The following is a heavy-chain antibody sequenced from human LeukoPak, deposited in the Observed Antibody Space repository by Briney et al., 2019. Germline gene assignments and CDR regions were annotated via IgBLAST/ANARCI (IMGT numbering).Heavy chain of an antibody. V-gene: IGHV1-69*13. CDR2: IIPIFGTA. J-gene: IGHJ4*02. CDR1: GGTFSSYA. D-gene: IGHD3-16*01. CDR3: AGTLSIMIPPPYFDY. Sequence: SVKVSCKASGGTFSSYAISWVRQAPGQGLEWMGGIIPIFGTANYAQKFQGRVTITADESTSTAYMELSSLRSEDTAVYYCAGTLSIMIPPPYFDYWGQGTLVTVSS.